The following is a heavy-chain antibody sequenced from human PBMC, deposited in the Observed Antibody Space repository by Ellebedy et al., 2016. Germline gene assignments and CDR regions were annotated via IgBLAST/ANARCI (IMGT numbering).Heavy chain of an antibody. CDR3: ARATSAGISDY. J-gene: IGHJ4*02. CDR1: GGSFSGYY. CDR2: INHSGST. Sequence: SETLSLTXAVYGGSFSGYYWSWIRQPPGKGLEWIGEINHSGSTNYNPSLKSRVTISVDTSKNQFSLKLSSVTAADTAVYYCARATSAGISDYWGQGTLVTVSS. D-gene: IGHD6-13*01. V-gene: IGHV4-34*01.